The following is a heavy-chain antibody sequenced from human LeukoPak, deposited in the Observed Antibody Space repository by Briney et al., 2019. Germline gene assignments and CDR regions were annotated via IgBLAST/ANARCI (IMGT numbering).Heavy chain of an antibody. CDR2: IIPIFGTA. J-gene: IGHJ6*03. D-gene: IGHD5-18*01. V-gene: IGHV1-69*13. CDR3: ARASGYSYGRHYYYYYYMDV. Sequence: ASVKVSCKASGGTFSSYAISWVRQAPGQGLEWMGGIIPIFGTANYAQKFQGRVTITADESTSTAYMELSSLRSEDTAVYYCARASGYSYGRHYYYYYYMDVWGKGTTVTISS. CDR1: GGTFSSYA.